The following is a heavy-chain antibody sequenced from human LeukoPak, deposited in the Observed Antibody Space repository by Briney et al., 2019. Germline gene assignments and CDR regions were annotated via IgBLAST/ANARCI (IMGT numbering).Heavy chain of an antibody. CDR1: GGSISSGGYY. CDR3: ARGRREYQLLFGFDY. D-gene: IGHD2-2*01. Sequence: SSEALSLTCTVSGGSISSGGYYWSWIRQHPGKGLEWIGYIYYSGSTYYNPSLKSRVTISVDTSKNQFSLKLSSVTAADTAVYYCARGRREYQLLFGFDYWGQGTLVTVSS. CDR2: IYYSGST. J-gene: IGHJ4*02. V-gene: IGHV4-31*03.